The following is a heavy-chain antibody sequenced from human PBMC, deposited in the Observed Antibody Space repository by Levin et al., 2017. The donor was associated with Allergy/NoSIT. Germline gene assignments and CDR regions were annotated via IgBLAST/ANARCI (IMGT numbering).Heavy chain of an antibody. D-gene: IGHD3-10*01. CDR3: AKGGIRGFGQWSPDF. Sequence: PGESLKISCAASGFIFTNYGMHWVRQAPGKGLEWVAVISYDGSNKVYADSVKGRFTISRDNSKNTLYLQMNFLRAGDTAVYYCAKGGIRGFGQWSPDFWGQGTLVTVSS. CDR2: ISYDGSNK. V-gene: IGHV3-30*18. J-gene: IGHJ4*02. CDR1: GFIFTNYG.